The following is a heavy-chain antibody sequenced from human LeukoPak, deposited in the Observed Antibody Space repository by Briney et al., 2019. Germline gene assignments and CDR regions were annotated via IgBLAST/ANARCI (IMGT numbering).Heavy chain of an antibody. D-gene: IGHD6-13*01. CDR3: ARSYLTAAATGYFDY. CDR1: GGSISSYY. V-gene: IGHV4-59*01. CDR2: IYNSGST. Sequence: PSETLSLTCIVSGGSISSYYWSWIQQPPGKGLEWIGYIYNSGSTNYNPSLKSRVTISVDTSRNQFSLKLSSVTAADTAVYYCARSYLTAAATGYFDYWGLGTLVTVSS. J-gene: IGHJ4*02.